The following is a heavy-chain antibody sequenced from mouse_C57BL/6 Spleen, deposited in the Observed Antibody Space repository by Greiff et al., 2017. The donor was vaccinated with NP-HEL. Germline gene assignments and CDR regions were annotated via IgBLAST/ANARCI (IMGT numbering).Heavy chain of an antibody. Sequence: QVQLQQSGPELVKPGASVKISCKASGYAFSSSWMNWVKQRPGKGLEWIGRIYPGDGDTNYNGKFKGKATLTADKSSSTAYMQLSSLTSEDSAVYFCARCYGSGCGYFDDWGKGTTFTVSS. CDR1: GYAFSSSW. CDR3: ARCYGSGCGYFDD. CDR2: IYPGDGDT. V-gene: IGHV1-82*01. J-gene: IGHJ1*03. D-gene: IGHD1-1*01.